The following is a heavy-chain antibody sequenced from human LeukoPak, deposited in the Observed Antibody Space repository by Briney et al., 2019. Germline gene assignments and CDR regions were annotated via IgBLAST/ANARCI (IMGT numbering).Heavy chain of an antibody. D-gene: IGHD2-15*01. V-gene: IGHV3-23*01. J-gene: IGHJ6*03. CDR3: ARVLRYCSGGNCYSGGLGYMDV. Sequence: GGSLRLSCAASGFTFSSYGMNWVRQAPGKGLEWVSSISGSGGSTYYADSVKGRFTIYRDNSKNTLYLQMNSLRAEDTAVYYCARVLRYCSGGNCYSGGLGYMDVWGKGTTVTISS. CDR2: ISGSGGST. CDR1: GFTFSSYG.